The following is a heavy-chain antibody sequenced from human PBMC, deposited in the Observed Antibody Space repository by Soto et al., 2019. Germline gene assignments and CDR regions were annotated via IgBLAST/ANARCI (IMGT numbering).Heavy chain of an antibody. J-gene: IGHJ4*02. D-gene: IGHD1-26*01. CDR2: FDPEDGET. CDR1: GYTLTELS. V-gene: IGHV1-24*01. CDR3: ATDPPLPSIATQPVVGATRASPAY. Sequence: ASVKVSSKVSGYTLTELSMHWVRQAPGKGLEWMGGFDPEDGETIYAQKFQGRVTMTEDTSTDTAYMELSSLRSEDTAVYYCATDPPLPSIATQPVVGATRASPAYWGQGTLVTVS.